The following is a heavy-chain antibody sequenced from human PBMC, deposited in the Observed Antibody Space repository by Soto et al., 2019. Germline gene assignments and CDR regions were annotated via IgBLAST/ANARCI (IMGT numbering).Heavy chain of an antibody. Sequence: GGSLRLSCAASGFNVGAFAVNWVRQAPGKGLEWVSGISVSDAFIYYADSVRGRFSISRGASENILYLQMNSLRVDDTALYYCTRETVAGITGLDYWGPGTLVTVSS. CDR3: TRETVAGITGLDY. D-gene: IGHD1-20*01. V-gene: IGHV3-23*01. CDR2: ISVSDAFI. CDR1: GFNVGAFA. J-gene: IGHJ4*02.